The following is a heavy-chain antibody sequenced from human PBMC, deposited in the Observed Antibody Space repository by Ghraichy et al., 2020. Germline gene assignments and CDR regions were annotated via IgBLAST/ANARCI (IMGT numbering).Heavy chain of an antibody. CDR1: GFTFKTSS. Sequence: GESLNISCEASGFTFKTSSMSWVRQAPGKGLEWVSSINDISNYIFYADSVRGRYTISRDNAKNSLYLQMNSLRAEDTAVYYCARPVGVVPTTRGMDVWGQGTTVTVSS. CDR2: INDISNYI. V-gene: IGHV3-21*01. D-gene: IGHD2-15*01. CDR3: ARPVGVVPTTRGMDV. J-gene: IGHJ6*02.